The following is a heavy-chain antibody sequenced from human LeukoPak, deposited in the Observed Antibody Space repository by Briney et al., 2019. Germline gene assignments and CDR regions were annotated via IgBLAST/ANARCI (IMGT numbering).Heavy chain of an antibody. Sequence: PSETLSLTCTVSGGSISSYYWSWIRQPPGKGLEWIGEINHSGSTNYDPSLKSRVTISVDTSKNQFSLKLSSVTAADTAVYYCARGKRLRWTSYHYGMDVWGQGTTVTVSS. CDR2: INHSGST. CDR3: ARGKRLRWTSYHYGMDV. J-gene: IGHJ6*02. CDR1: GGSISSYY. V-gene: IGHV4-34*01. D-gene: IGHD4-23*01.